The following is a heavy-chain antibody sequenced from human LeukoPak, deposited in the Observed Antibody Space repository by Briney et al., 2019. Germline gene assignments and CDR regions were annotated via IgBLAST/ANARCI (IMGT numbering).Heavy chain of an antibody. V-gene: IGHV1-18*01. CDR3: ARDIVMVTYWFDP. D-gene: IGHD5-18*01. CDR1: GYTFTRYG. Sequence: ASVKVSCKASGYTFTRYGISWVRQAPGQGLEWMGWINTYNGNTDYAQKLQGRVTMTTDTSTSTAYMELRSLRSDDTAVYYCARDIVMVTYWFDPWGQGTLVTVSS. J-gene: IGHJ5*02. CDR2: INTYNGNT.